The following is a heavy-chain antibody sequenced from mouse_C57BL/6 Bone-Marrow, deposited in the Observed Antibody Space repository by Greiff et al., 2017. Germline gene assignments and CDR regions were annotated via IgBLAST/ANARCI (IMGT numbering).Heavy chain of an antibody. Sequence: QVQLQQSGAELMKPGASVKLSCKATGYTFTGYWIEWVKQRPGHGLEWIGEILPGSGSTNYNGKFKGKATLTADKSSSTAYMQLSSLTSEDSAVYFCARGGNYEFAYWGQGTLVTVSA. CDR3: ARGGNYEFAY. J-gene: IGHJ3*01. CDR2: ILPGSGST. D-gene: IGHD2-1*01. V-gene: IGHV1-9*01. CDR1: GYTFTGYW.